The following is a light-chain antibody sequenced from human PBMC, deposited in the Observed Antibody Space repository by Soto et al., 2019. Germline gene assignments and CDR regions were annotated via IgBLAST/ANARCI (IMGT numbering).Light chain of an antibody. J-gene: IGLJ1*01. Sequence: QSALTQPASVSGSPGQSITISCSGTSNDVGGYNYVSWYQQHPGKAPNLMIYDVTKRPSGVPDRFSGSKSGNTASLTVSGLQPEDEADYYCSSYAGSNNLVFGTGTKLTVL. V-gene: IGLV2-8*01. CDR2: DVT. CDR3: SSYAGSNNLV. CDR1: SNDVGGYNY.